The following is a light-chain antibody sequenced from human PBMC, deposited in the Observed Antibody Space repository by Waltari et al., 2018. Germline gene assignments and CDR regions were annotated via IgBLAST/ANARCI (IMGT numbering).Light chain of an antibody. CDR1: SSDVGSYNL. Sequence: QSALTQPVSVSGSPGQSITISCTGTSSDVGSYNLVSWYQQFLCKVSNLLIYEVSKRPSGVSDSFSGSKSGNTASHTISELQAEDEADYYCCAYAGGYTGVFGTGTKVTVL. CDR3: CAYAGGYTGV. J-gene: IGLJ1*01. CDR2: EVS. V-gene: IGLV2-23*02.